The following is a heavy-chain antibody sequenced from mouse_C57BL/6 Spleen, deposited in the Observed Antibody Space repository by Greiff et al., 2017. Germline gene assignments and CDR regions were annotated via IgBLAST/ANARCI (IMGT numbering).Heavy chain of an antibody. CDR2: INYDGSST. Sequence: EVQVVDSEGGLVQPGSSMKLSCTASGFTFSDYYMAWVRQVPEKGLEWVADINYDGSSTYYLDSLKSRFIISRDNAKNILYLQMSSLQSEDTATYYCARERTHDYGSSYGYFDVWGTGTTVTVSS. V-gene: IGHV5-16*01. D-gene: IGHD1-1*01. CDR1: GFTFSDYY. CDR3: ARERTHDYGSSYGYFDV. J-gene: IGHJ1*03.